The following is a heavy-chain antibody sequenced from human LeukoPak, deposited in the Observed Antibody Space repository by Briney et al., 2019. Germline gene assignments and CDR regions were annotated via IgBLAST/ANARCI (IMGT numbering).Heavy chain of an antibody. J-gene: IGHJ5*02. CDR3: ASAENYYGWFDP. V-gene: IGHV1-46*01. Sequence: ASVKVSCKASGYTFTSYYMHWVRQAPGRGLEWMGIINPSGGSTSYAQKFQGRVTMTRDTSTSTVYMELSSLRSEDTAVYYCASAENYYGWFDPWGQGTLVTVSS. CDR2: INPSGGST. CDR1: GYTFTSYY. D-gene: IGHD3-22*01.